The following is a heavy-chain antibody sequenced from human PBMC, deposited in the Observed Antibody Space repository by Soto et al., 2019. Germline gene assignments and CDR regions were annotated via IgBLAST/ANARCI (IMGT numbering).Heavy chain of an antibody. CDR2: ISYDGSNK. Sequence: PGGSLRLSCAASGFTFSSYGMHWVRQAPGKGLEWVAVISYDGSNKYYADSVKGRFTISRDNSKNTLYLQMNSLRAEDTAVYYCAKGYCSGGSCPRAGDWFDPWGQGTLVTAPQ. J-gene: IGHJ5*02. CDR1: GFTFSSYG. D-gene: IGHD2-15*01. CDR3: AKGYCSGGSCPRAGDWFDP. V-gene: IGHV3-30*18.